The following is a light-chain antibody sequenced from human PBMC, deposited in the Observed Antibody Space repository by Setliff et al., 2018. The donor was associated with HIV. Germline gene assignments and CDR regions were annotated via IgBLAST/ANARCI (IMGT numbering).Light chain of an antibody. J-gene: IGKJ1*01. CDR2: AAS. Sequence: DIQMTQSPSSVSASVGDRVTITCRASQGIRTWLAWHQQKPGKAPKLLIFAASTLHTGVPSRFSGSGSGTDFTLTISNLQPDDFAIYYCQQSNSFPWTFGQGTKVDIK. CDR1: QGIRTW. V-gene: IGKV1-12*01. CDR3: QQSNSFPWT.